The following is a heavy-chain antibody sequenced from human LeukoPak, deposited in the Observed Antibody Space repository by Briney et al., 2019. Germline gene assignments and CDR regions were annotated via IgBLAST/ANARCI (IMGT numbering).Heavy chain of an antibody. CDR3: AKDTSIGKYCTNGVCSPFDY. Sequence: GGSLRLSCAASGFTFSGYAMNWVRQAPGQGLEWVSVISDSGDYTSYADSVRGRFTISRDNSRNTLYLQMISLRPEDTAVYYCAKDTSIGKYCTNGVCSPFDYWGQGTLVTVSS. CDR1: GFTFSGYA. V-gene: IGHV3-23*01. J-gene: IGHJ4*02. CDR2: ISDSGDYT. D-gene: IGHD2-8*01.